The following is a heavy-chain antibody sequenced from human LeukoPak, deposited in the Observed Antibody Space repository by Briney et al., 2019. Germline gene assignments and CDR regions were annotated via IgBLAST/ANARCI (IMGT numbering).Heavy chain of an antibody. CDR1: GGTFSSYL. CDR3: ARKVVGAFGTKALDD. Sequence: SVKVSCKASGGTFSSYLISWVRQAPGQGLEWMGGIIPIIGTADYIQKFQDRVTITADEYTTTAYMELTGLRSEDTAIYYCARKVVGAFGTKALDDWGQGTLVTVSA. CDR2: IIPIIGTA. J-gene: IGHJ4*02. V-gene: IGHV1-69*13. D-gene: IGHD1-26*01.